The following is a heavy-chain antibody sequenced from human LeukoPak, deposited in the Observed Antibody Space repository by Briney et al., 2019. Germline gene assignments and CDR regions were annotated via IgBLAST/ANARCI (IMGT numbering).Heavy chain of an antibody. J-gene: IGHJ4*02. V-gene: IGHV4-31*03. CDR2: IYYSGST. CDR3: ARVSRDYVCYFDY. Sequence: MSSETLSLTCTVSGGSISSGGYYWSWIRQHPGKGLEWIGYIYYSGSTYYNPSLKSRVTISVDTSKNQFSLKLSSVTAADTAVYYCARVSRDYVCYFDYWGQGTLVTVSP. D-gene: IGHD4-17*01. CDR1: GGSISSGGYY.